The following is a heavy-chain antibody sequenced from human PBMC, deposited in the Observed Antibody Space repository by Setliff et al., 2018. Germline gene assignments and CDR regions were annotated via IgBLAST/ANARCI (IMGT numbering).Heavy chain of an antibody. D-gene: IGHD6-13*01. J-gene: IGHJ6*03. Sequence: SETLSLTCTVSGGSISSYYWSWIRQPPGKGLEWIGYIYYSGSTYYNPSLKSRVTISVDTSKNQFSLKLSSVTAADTAVYYCARGVLGYYYYMDVWDKGTTVTVSS. V-gene: IGHV4-59*12. CDR3: ARGVLGYYYYMDV. CDR2: IYYSGST. CDR1: GGSISSYY.